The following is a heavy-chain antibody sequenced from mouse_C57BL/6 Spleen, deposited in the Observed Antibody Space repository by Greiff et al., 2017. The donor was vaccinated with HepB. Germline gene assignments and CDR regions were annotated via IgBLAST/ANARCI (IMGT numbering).Heavy chain of an antibody. CDR1: GYTFTDYY. CDR3: AKIGDYYGSHAWFAY. J-gene: IGHJ3*01. CDR2: INPNNGGT. D-gene: IGHD1-1*01. Sequence: EVQLQQSGPELVKPGASVKISCKASGYTFTDYYMNWVKQSHGKSLEWIGDINPNNGGTSYNQKFKGKATLTVDKSSSTAYMELRSLTSEDSAVYYCAKIGDYYGSHAWFAYWGQGTLVTVSA. V-gene: IGHV1-26*01.